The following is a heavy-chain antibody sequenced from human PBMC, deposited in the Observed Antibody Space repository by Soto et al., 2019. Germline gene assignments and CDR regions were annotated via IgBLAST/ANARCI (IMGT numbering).Heavy chain of an antibody. V-gene: IGHV3-7*03. D-gene: IGHD6-19*01. CDR2: IKQDGSEK. CDR3: ARDQGSGWYAYYYYYGMDV. CDR1: GFTFSSYW. J-gene: IGHJ6*02. Sequence: GSLRLSCAASGFTFSSYWMSWVRQAPGKGLEWVANIKQDGSEKYYVDSVKGRFTISRDNAKNSLYLQMNSLRAEDTAVYYCARDQGSGWYAYYYYYGMDVWGQGTTVTVSS.